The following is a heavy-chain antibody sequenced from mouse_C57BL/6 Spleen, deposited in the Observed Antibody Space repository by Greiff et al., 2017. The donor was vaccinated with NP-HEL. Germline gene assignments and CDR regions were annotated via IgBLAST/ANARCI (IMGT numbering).Heavy chain of an antibody. J-gene: IGHJ2*01. V-gene: IGHV7-3*01. CDR3: ARSCFDGYLDY. Sequence: EVMLVESGGGLVQPGGSLSLSCAASGFTFTDYYMSWVRQPPGKALEWVGFIRNKANGYTTEYSASVKGRFTISRDNSQSILYLQMNALRAEDSATYYCARSCFDGYLDYWGQGTTLTVSS. D-gene: IGHD2-3*01. CDR2: IRNKANGYTT. CDR1: GFTFTDYY.